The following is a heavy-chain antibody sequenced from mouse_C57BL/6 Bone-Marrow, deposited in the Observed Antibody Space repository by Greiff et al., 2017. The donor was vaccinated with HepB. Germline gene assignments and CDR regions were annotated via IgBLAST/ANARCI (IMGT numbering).Heavy chain of an antibody. CDR2: IWRGGST. J-gene: IGHJ4*01. CDR1: GFSLTSYG. CDR3: AKGAYYYGSSLYAMDY. D-gene: IGHD1-1*01. V-gene: IGHV2-5*01. Sequence: QVQLKQSGPGLVQPSQSLSITCTVSGFSLTSYGVHWVRQSPGKGLEWLGVIWRGGSTDYNAAFMSRLSITKDNSKSQVFFKMNSLQADDTAIYYCAKGAYYYGSSLYAMDYWGQGTSVTVSS.